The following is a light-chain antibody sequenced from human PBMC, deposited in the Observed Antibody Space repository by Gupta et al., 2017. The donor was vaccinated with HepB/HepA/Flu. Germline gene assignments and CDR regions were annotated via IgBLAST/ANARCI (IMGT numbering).Light chain of an antibody. V-gene: IGLV1-51*01. Sequence: HSVLKQPLSVSAAPAQNVTISSSGSSANIGNNYVSWYQQLPGTATKLLFYDNNKRHSRIPDRFSCSKSGSSATLGITGLQTGDEADYYCGTWDRRLSDGGVFGGGTKLTVL. CDR2: DNN. CDR1: SANIGNNY. J-gene: IGLJ3*02. CDR3: GTWDRRLSDGGV.